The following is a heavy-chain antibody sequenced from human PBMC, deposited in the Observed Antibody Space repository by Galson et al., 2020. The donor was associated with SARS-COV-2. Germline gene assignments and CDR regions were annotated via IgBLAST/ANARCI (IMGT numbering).Heavy chain of an antibody. CDR3: ARGLWATPLFSYYMDV. J-gene: IGHJ6*03. CDR1: GGTFSSYA. CDR2: IIPIFGTA. Sequence: SVKVSCQASGGTFSSYAISWVRQAPGQGLEWMGGIIPIFGTANYAQKFQGRVTITADESTSTAYMELSSLRYEDPAVDYCARGLWATPLFSYYMDVWGKGTTVTVSS. D-gene: IGHD3-9*01. V-gene: IGHV1-69*13.